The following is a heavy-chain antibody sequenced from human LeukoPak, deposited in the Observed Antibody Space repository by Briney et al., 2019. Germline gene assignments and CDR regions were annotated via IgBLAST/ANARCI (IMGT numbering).Heavy chain of an antibody. D-gene: IGHD6-6*01. CDR2: ISSSSSYI. Sequence: GGSLRLSCAASGFTFSSYSMNWVRQAPGKGLEWVSSISSSSSYIYYADSVKGRFTISRDNAKNSLYLQMDSLRGEDTAVYFCARGVAALMDVWGKGTTVTVSS. CDR1: GFTFSSYS. CDR3: ARGVAALMDV. V-gene: IGHV3-21*01. J-gene: IGHJ6*03.